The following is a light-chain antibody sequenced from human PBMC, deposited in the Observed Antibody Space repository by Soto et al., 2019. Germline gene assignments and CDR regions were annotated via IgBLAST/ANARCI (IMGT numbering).Light chain of an antibody. Sequence: QSALTQPPSASGSPGQSVTISCTGTSSDVGGYNFVSWYQQHPGKAPKLLIYEVTKRPSGVPDRFSGSKSDKTASLTVSGLQAEDEADYYCSSFAGGNNLLFGGGTKVTVL. CDR2: EVT. CDR3: SSFAGGNNLL. J-gene: IGLJ2*01. V-gene: IGLV2-8*01. CDR1: SSDVGGYNF.